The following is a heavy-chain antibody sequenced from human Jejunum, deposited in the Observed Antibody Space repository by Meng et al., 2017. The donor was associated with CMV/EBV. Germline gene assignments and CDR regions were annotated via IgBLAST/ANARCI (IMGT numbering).Heavy chain of an antibody. CDR2: IRFDGGNK. CDR1: GFTFSNYG. J-gene: IGHJ1*01. Sequence: QVRLVEAWGGVVQAGWSMGLSCASSGFTFSNYGMYWVRQAPAKGVEWVAYIRFDGGNKQYADSVKGRFTISRDNSKNTLYLQMNSLTFEDTAVYYCTMPAAGTPPQYFQHWGQGTLVTVSS. CDR3: TMPAAGTPPQYFQH. V-gene: IGHV3-30*02. D-gene: IGHD6-13*01.